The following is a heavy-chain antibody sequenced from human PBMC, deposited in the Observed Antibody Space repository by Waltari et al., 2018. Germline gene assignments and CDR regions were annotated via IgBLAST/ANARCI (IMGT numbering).Heavy chain of an antibody. Sequence: QVQLVQSGAEVKKPGASVKVSCKASGYTFTGYYMPWGRQAPGQGLEWMGWINPNSGGTNYAQKFQGRVTMTRDTSISTAYMELSRLRSDDTAVYYCARYRVQGFGYYYYMDVWGKGTTVTVSS. CDR1: GYTFTGYY. J-gene: IGHJ6*03. CDR3: ARYRVQGFGYYYYMDV. V-gene: IGHV1-2*02. CDR2: INPNSGGT. D-gene: IGHD3-10*01.